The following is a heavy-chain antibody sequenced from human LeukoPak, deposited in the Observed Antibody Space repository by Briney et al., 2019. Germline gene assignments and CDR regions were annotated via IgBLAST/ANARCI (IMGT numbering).Heavy chain of an antibody. D-gene: IGHD3-3*01. CDR2: IWYDGSNK. CDR1: GFTFSNSA. V-gene: IGHV3-33*08. CDR3: AREVSDFWSSHYLDY. J-gene: IGHJ4*02. Sequence: GGSLRLSCAASGFTFSNSAMSWVRQAPGKGLEWVAVIWYDGSNKYYADSVKGRFTISRDNSKNTLYLQMNSLRAEDTAVYYCAREVSDFWSSHYLDYWGQGTLVTVSS.